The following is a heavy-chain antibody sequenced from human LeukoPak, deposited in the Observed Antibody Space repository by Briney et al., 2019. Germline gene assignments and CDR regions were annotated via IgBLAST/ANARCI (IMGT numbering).Heavy chain of an antibody. Sequence: ASVKVSCKAPGYTFSSYGISWVRQAPGQGLEWMGWISGYNGNTNYAQKLQGRVTMTTDTSTSTAYMELRSLRSDDTAVYYCARGSTARYYYDRSGYYRGAFDYWGQGTLVTVSS. CDR2: ISGYNGNT. CDR1: GYTFSSYG. CDR3: ARGSTARYYYDRSGYYRGAFDY. J-gene: IGHJ4*02. V-gene: IGHV1-18*01. D-gene: IGHD3-22*01.